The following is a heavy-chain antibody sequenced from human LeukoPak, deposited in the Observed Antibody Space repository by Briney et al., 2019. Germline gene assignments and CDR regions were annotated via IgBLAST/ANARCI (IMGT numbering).Heavy chain of an antibody. CDR3: AKETLGAAAGTGDY. CDR2: INPSDAST. D-gene: IGHD6-13*01. J-gene: IGHJ4*02. V-gene: IGHV1-46*01. Sequence: ASVKVSCKASGYTFTSYGISWVRQAPGQGLEWMGIINPSDASTTYAQKFQGRVTMTRDTSTNTVYMELSSLRSEDTAVYYCAKETLGAAAGTGDYWGQGTLVTVSS. CDR1: GYTFTSYG.